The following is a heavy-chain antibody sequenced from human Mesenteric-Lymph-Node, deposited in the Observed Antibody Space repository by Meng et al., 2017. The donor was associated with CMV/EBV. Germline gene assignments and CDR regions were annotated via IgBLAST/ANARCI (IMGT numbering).Heavy chain of an antibody. D-gene: IGHD1-26*01. CDR3: AGGSELPRFDY. J-gene: IGHJ4*02. CDR1: GDSITSYY. Sequence: SETLSLTCSVSGDSITSYYWTWIRQPPGKGLEWIGYFYYSGSTNHNPSLKGRVTISIDTSKNQFSLKLSSVTPADTAVYYCAGGSELPRFDYWGQGTLVTVSS. CDR2: FYYSGST. V-gene: IGHV4-59*01.